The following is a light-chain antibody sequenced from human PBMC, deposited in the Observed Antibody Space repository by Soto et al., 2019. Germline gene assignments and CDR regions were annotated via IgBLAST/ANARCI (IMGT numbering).Light chain of an antibody. CDR1: SSNIGNNT. Sequence: QSVLTQPPSASGTPGQRVTISCSGSSSNIGNNTVNWYQQLPGTAPKLLIYSNNQRPLGVPDRFSGSKSGTSASLAISGLQSEDEADYYCAAWDDSLKGVFGGGTKVTVL. V-gene: IGLV1-44*01. CDR3: AAWDDSLKGV. J-gene: IGLJ3*02. CDR2: SNN.